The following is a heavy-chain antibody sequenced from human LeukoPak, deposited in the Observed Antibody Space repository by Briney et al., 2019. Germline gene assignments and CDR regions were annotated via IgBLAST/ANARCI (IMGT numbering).Heavy chain of an antibody. CDR3: AKDLGDSSGYYYDAFDI. D-gene: IGHD3-22*01. CDR2: ISYDESNK. Sequence: GGSLRLSCAASGFTFSSYGMHWVRQAPGKGLEWVAVISYDESNKYYADSVKGRFTISRDNSKNTLYLQMNSLRAEDTAVYYCAKDLGDSSGYYYDAFDIWGQGTMVTVSS. V-gene: IGHV3-30*18. J-gene: IGHJ3*02. CDR1: GFTFSSYG.